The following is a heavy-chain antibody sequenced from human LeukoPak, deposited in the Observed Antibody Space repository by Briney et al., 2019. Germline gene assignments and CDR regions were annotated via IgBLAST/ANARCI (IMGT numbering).Heavy chain of an antibody. J-gene: IGHJ6*02. CDR2: IYYSGST. CDR1: GGSISSSSYY. CDR3: ARVLSGYYGMDV. D-gene: IGHD3-10*01. Sequence: SETLSLTCTVSGGSISSSSYYWGWIRQPPGKGLEWIGSIYYSGSTYYNPSLKSRVTISVDTSKNQFSLKLSSVTAADTAVYYCARVLSGYYGMDVRGQGTTVTVSS. V-gene: IGHV4-39*07.